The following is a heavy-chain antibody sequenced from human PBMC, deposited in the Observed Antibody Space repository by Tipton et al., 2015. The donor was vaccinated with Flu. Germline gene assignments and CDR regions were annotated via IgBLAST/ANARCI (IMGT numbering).Heavy chain of an antibody. Sequence: TLSLTCTVPDYSISSGYYWGWIRQPPGKGLEWIGCISHSGRTYYNPSLKSRVTISVDTAKNQFSQRLSSVTAADTAVYYCARSTYHYGSGSSDYWGQGTLVTVSS. CDR3: ARSTYHYGSGSSDY. J-gene: IGHJ4*02. CDR2: ISHSGRT. D-gene: IGHD3-10*01. V-gene: IGHV4-38-2*02. CDR1: DYSISSGYY.